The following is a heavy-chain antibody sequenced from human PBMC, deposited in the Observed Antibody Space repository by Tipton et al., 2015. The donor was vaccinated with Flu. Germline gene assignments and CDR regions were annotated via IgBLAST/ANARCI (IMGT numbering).Heavy chain of an antibody. CDR2: INHSGST. CDR1: GGSFSGYY. CDR3: ARAPNRGYSYGTRFDY. J-gene: IGHJ4*02. D-gene: IGHD5-18*01. V-gene: IGHV4-34*01. Sequence: LRLSCAVYGGSFSGYYWSWIRQPPGKGLEWIGEINHSGSTNYNPSLKSRVTISVDTSKNQFSLKLSSVTAAVTAVYYCARAPNRGYSYGTRFDYWGQGTLVTVSS.